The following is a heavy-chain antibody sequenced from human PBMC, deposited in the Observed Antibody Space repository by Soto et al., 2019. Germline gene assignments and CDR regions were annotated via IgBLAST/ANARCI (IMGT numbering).Heavy chain of an antibody. CDR3: ARDKTKKVNTPYVHGIDV. CDR1: GASIYNGLYY. D-gene: IGHD4-17*01. CDR2: THHSGIT. V-gene: IGHV4-31*11. J-gene: IGHJ6*02. Sequence: QVRLQESGPGLVRPSQTLSLTCAVSGASIYNGLYYWTWIRLHPGKGLEWIGYTHHSGITFYNPSLKSRVTISEDTSKNQFSLELTSATAADTAIYYCARDKTKKVNTPYVHGIDVWGQGTAVTVSS.